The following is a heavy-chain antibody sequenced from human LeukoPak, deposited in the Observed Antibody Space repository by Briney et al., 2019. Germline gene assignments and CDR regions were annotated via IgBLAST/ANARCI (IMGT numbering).Heavy chain of an antibody. D-gene: IGHD4-17*01. V-gene: IGHV4-39*01. CDR3: ARQESRFTYPVTSFDP. J-gene: IGHJ5*02. CDR1: GGSISNNNYY. CDR2: IYYGGST. Sequence: SETLSLTCTVSGGSISNNNYYWAWIRQPPGKGLEWIGSIYYGGSTYYSPSLKSRVTISVDTSKNQFSLRLTSVTAADTAVYYCARQESRFTYPVTSFDPWGQGTLVTVSS.